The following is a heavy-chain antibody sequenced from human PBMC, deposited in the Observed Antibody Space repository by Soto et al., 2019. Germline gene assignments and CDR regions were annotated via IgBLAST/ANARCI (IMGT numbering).Heavy chain of an antibody. CDR1: GYTFTSYD. J-gene: IGHJ6*03. CDR3: ARSPMSHQLLSFFAGVQSGKDYYYYMDV. V-gene: IGHV1-8*01. CDR2: MNPNSGNT. D-gene: IGHD2-2*01. Sequence: ASVKVSCKASGYTFTSYDINWVRQATGQGLEWMGWMNPNSGNTGYAQKFQGRVTMTRNTSISTAYMERRSLRSEDTAVYYCARSPMSHQLLSFFAGVQSGKDYYYYMDVWGKGTTVTVSS.